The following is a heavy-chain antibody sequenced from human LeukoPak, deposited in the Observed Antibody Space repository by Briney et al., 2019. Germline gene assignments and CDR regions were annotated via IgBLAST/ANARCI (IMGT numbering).Heavy chain of an antibody. D-gene: IGHD2-15*01. CDR2: INHSGST. CDR3: ARVSGGICGY. Sequence: SETLSLTCSVSGGSVSNYYWSWIRQPPGKGLEWIGEINHSGSTNYNPSLKSRVTISVDTSKNQFSLKLSSVTAADTAVYYCARVSGGICGYWGQGTLVTVSS. CDR1: GGSVSNYY. J-gene: IGHJ4*02. V-gene: IGHV4-34*01.